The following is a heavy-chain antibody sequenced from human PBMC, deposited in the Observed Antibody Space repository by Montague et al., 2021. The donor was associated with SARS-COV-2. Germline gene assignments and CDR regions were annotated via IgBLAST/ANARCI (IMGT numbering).Heavy chain of an antibody. CDR3: AGNGPRGGYFDN. CDR2: VSPDGRT. J-gene: IGHJ2*01. V-gene: IGHV4-4*02. Sequence: SETLSLTCVISDGSIYGLSWWSWVRQSPGKPLEWIGEVSPDGRTNYHPSFRSRVLVSADNSKNEFTLTLTSMSVADTAVYYCAGNGPRGGYFDNWGRGSLVHVST. CDR1: DGSIYGLSW. D-gene: IGHD2-8*01.